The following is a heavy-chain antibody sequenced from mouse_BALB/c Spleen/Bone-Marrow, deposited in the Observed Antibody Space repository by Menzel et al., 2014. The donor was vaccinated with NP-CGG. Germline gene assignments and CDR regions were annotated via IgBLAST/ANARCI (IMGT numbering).Heavy chain of an antibody. CDR1: GYTFTSYW. J-gene: IGHJ2*01. CDR3: AGERYDYDWKDY. V-gene: IGHV1S81*02. CDR2: INPSNGRT. Sequence: QVQLQQSGAELVKPGASVKLSCKASGYTFTSYWMHWVKQRPGQGLEWIGEINPSNGRTNYNEKFKSKATLTVDKSSSTAYMQLSSLTSEDSAVYYCAGERYDYDWKDYWGQGTTLTVSS. D-gene: IGHD2-4*01.